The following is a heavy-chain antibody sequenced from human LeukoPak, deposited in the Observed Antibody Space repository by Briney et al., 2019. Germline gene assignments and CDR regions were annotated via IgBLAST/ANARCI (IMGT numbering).Heavy chain of an antibody. CDR3: ARGTGYSSGWYVPVAPVHSVLWDY. D-gene: IGHD6-19*01. CDR2: IYTSGST. J-gene: IGHJ4*02. CDR1: GGSISSGSYY. V-gene: IGHV4-61*02. Sequence: PSETLSLTCTVSGGSISSGSYYWSWIRQPAGKGLEWIGRIYTSGSTNYHPSLKSRVTISVDTSKNQFSLKLSSVTAADTAVYYCARGTGYSSGWYVPVAPVHSVLWDYWGQGTLVTVSS.